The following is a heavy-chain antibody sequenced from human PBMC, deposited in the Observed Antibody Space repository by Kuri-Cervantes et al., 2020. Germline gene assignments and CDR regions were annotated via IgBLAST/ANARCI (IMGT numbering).Heavy chain of an antibody. CDR1: GFTFSSYA. Sequence: LSLTCAASGFTFSSYAMSWVRQAPGKGLEWVSLISWDGGSTYYADSVKGRFTISRDNSKNSLYLQMNSLRAEDTALYYCAKDIDSSGMVLDYWGQGTLVTVSS. CDR3: AKDIDSSGMVLDY. V-gene: IGHV3-43D*03. D-gene: IGHD3-22*01. J-gene: IGHJ4*02. CDR2: ISWDGGST.